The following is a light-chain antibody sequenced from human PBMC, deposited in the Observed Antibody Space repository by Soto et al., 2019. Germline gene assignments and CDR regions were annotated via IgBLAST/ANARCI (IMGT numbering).Light chain of an antibody. CDR3: QQRSNWPRT. V-gene: IGKV3-11*01. J-gene: IGKJ4*01. Sequence: ENVLTQSPATLSLSPGERAILSCRASQSVGSYLAWYQQKPGQAPRLLIYDASNRATGIPDRFSGSGSGTDFTLTINSLEPEDFAVYYCQQRSNWPRTFGGGTKVEIK. CDR2: DAS. CDR1: QSVGSY.